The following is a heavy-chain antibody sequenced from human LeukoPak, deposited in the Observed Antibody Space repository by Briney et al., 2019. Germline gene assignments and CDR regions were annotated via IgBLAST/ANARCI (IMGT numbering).Heavy chain of an antibody. J-gene: IGHJ4*02. CDR1: GFTFDDYA. D-gene: IGHD6-19*01. Sequence: GGSLRLSCAASGFTFDDYAMHWVRQAPGKGLEWVSGVSWNSGSIGYADSVKGRFTISRDNAKNSLYLQMNSLRAEDTAVYYCARDWAAVAGTIDYWGQGTLVTVSS. V-gene: IGHV3-9*01. CDR3: ARDWAAVAGTIDY. CDR2: VSWNSGSI.